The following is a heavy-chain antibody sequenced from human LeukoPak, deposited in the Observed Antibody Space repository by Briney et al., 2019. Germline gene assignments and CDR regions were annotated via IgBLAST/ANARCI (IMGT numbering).Heavy chain of an antibody. D-gene: IGHD6-19*01. J-gene: IGHJ4*02. CDR3: ARGRGRMHSGWYRSFDY. V-gene: IGHV4-34*01. CDR1: GGSFSGYY. Sequence: SETLSLTCAVYGGSFSGYYWSWIRQPPGKGLEWIGEINHSGSTNYNPSLKSRVTISVDTSKNQFSLKLSSVTAADTAVYYCARGRGRMHSGWYRSFDYWGQGTLVTVSS. CDR2: INHSGST.